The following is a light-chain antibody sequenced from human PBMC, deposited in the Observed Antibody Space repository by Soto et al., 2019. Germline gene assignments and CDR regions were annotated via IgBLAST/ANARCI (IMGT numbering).Light chain of an antibody. CDR3: SSRRGSSTLVV. CDR1: SSDVGGYNY. V-gene: IGLV2-14*01. J-gene: IGLJ2*01. Sequence: QSVLTQPASVSGSPGQSIAISCTGTSSDVGGYNYVSWYQHHPGKAPKLIIYEVSNRPSGVSNRFSGSKSGNTASLTISGLQAEDEADYYCSSRRGSSTLVVIGGGTKVTVL. CDR2: EVS.